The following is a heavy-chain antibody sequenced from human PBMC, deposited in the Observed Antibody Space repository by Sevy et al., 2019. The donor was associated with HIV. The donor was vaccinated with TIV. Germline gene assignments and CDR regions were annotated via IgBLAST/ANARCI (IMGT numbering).Heavy chain of an antibody. CDR3: ARDQIAVAFDAFDI. D-gene: IGHD6-19*01. CDR1: GFTFSSYW. J-gene: IGHJ3*02. V-gene: IGHV3-7*01. Sequence: GGSLRLSCAASGFTFSSYWMSWVRQAPGKGLEWVANIKQDGSEKYYVDSVKGRFTISRDNAKNSLYLQMNSLGAEDTAVYYCARDQIAVAFDAFDIWGQGTMVTVSS. CDR2: IKQDGSEK.